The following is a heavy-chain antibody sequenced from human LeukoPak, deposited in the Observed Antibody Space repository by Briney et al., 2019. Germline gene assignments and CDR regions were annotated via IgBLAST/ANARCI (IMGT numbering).Heavy chain of an antibody. CDR3: GKRTSTPGYFDL. J-gene: IGHJ2*01. V-gene: IGHV3-23*01. Sequence: GGSLRLSCAASGFTFSSYAMSWVRQAPGKGLEWVSAISGSGGSTYYADSVKGRFTISRDNSRSTLYLQMNSLRAEDAAVYYCGKRTSTPGYFDLWGRGTLVTVSS. CDR1: GFTFSSYA. D-gene: IGHD1-14*01. CDR2: ISGSGGST.